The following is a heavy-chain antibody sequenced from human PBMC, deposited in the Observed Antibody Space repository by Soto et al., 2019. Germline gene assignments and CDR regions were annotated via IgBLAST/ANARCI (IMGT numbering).Heavy chain of an antibody. CDR2: ISAYNGNT. CDR1: GYTFTSYG. J-gene: IGHJ4*02. Sequence: QVQLVQSGAEVKKPGASVKVSCKASGYTFTSYGISWVRQAPGQGLEWMGWISAYNGNTNYAQKLQGRVTMTTDTPTRTADMDLGALRSAATAVYSGGVLPPAGIAASDFDYGAQGTLFTFSS. CDR3: GVLPPAGIAASDFDY. V-gene: IGHV1-18*01. D-gene: IGHD6-25*01.